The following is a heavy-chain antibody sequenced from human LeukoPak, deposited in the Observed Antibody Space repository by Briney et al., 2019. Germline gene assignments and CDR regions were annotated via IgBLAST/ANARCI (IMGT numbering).Heavy chain of an antibody. V-gene: IGHV4-39*01. D-gene: IGHD3-22*01. J-gene: IGHJ4*02. CDR3: ARQHTRGAVVALVDY. CDR2: MYYSGNT. Sequence: SETLPVTCTVSGGSITSSGYYWGWIRQPPGKGLEWIGSMYYSGNTYYNPSLKSRVTMSVDTSKNQFSLKMSSLTAADTAVYYCARQHTRGAVVALVDYWGQGTLVTVFS. CDR1: GGSITSSGYY.